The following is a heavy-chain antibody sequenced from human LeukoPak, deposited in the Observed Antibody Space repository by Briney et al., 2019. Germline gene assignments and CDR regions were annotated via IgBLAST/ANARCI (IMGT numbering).Heavy chain of an antibody. CDR3: ARLTKNDSGTYRFGKKKRGYMDV. CDR2: IYYSGST. J-gene: IGHJ6*03. CDR1: GGSISTYY. D-gene: IGHD3-10*01. Sequence: SETLSLTCTVSGGSISTYYWSWIRQPPGRGLEWIGSIYYSGSTYYNPSLKSRVTISVDTSKNQFSLRLSSVTAADTAVYYCARLTKNDSGTYRFGKKKRGYMDVWGKGTTVTISS. V-gene: IGHV4-59*04.